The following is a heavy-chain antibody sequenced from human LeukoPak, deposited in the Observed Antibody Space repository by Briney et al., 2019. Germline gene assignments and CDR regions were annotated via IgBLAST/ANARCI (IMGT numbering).Heavy chain of an antibody. CDR3: ASAVAVAGPDAFDI. J-gene: IGHJ3*02. V-gene: IGHV5-51*01. Sequence: GESLKISCKGSGYSFTSHWIGWVRQMPGKGPEWMGIVYPSDSDTRYSPSFQGQVTISADKSIRTAYLQWNSLKASDTAMYYCASAVAVAGPDAFDIWGHGTMVTVSS. CDR1: GYSFTSHW. D-gene: IGHD6-19*01. CDR2: VYPSDSDT.